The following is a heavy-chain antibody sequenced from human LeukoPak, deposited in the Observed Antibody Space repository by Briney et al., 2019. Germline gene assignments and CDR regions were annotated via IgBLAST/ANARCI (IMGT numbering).Heavy chain of an antibody. V-gene: IGHV1-18*01. J-gene: IGHJ6*02. CDR2: ISAYNGNT. Sequence: ASVKVSCKASGYTFTSYGISWVRQAPGQGLEWMGWISAYNGNTNYAQKLQGRVTMTTGTSTSTAYMELRSLRSDDTAVYYCARVYDFWSGPTYYYYYGMDVWGQGTTVTVSS. D-gene: IGHD3-3*01. CDR1: GYTFTSYG. CDR3: ARVYDFWSGPTYYYYYGMDV.